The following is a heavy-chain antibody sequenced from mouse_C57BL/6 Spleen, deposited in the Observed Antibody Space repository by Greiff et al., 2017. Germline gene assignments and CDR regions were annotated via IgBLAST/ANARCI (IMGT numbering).Heavy chain of an antibody. CDR3: AKQSDGSSQYAMDY. J-gene: IGHJ4*01. CDR2: IWGGGST. D-gene: IGHD1-1*01. Sequence: VQLVESGPGLVAPSQSLSITCTVSGFSLTSYGVDWVRQPPGKGLEWLGVIWGGGSTNYNSALMSRLSISKDNSKSQVFLKMNRLQTEDTDMYYCAKQSDGSSQYAMDYWGEGTSVTVSS. CDR1: GFSLTSYG. V-gene: IGHV2-9*01.